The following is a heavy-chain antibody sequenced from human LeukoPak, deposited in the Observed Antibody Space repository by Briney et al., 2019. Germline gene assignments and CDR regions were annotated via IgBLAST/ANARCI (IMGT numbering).Heavy chain of an antibody. D-gene: IGHD3-22*01. V-gene: IGHV3-74*01. Sequence: GGSLRLSCAASGFTFSSYWMHWVRQASGKGLVWVSRINSDGSSTSYADSVKDRFTISRDNAKNTLYLQMNSLRAEDTAVYYCARNYYDSSGYYYDDAFDIWGQGTMVTVSS. CDR3: ARNYYDSSGYYYDDAFDI. J-gene: IGHJ3*02. CDR2: INSDGSST. CDR1: GFTFSSYW.